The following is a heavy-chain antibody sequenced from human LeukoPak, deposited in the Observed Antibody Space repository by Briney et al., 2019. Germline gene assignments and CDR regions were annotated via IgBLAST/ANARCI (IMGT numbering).Heavy chain of an antibody. D-gene: IGHD3-10*01. Sequence: GEALSISCKGSGYSFTSYWISWVRQMPGEGLEWIGRIHPSDSYTNYSLSFPGTVTRSPDKSTRTPYRQWSSLKASDAAMYYCASFYGSGTRLMDVWGKGTTVTVSS. V-gene: IGHV5-10-1*01. CDR1: GYSFTSYW. CDR3: ASFYGSGTRLMDV. J-gene: IGHJ6*04. CDR2: IHPSDSYT.